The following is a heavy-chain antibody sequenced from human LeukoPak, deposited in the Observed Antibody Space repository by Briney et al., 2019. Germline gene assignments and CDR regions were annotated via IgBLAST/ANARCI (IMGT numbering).Heavy chain of an antibody. J-gene: IGHJ4*02. CDR2: IYYTGTA. Sequence: SETLSLTCTVAGGSVNNGGYYWSWIRQPLGKGLAWFGYIYYTGTANYNPSLKSRVTISVHQSQNQFSLTSNSLTTAHTAVFHCARGTGYSCCAPLDYWGEGTLVSVSS. D-gene: IGHD5-12*01. CDR1: GGSVNNGGYY. V-gene: IGHV4-61*08. CDR3: ARGTGYSCCAPLDY.